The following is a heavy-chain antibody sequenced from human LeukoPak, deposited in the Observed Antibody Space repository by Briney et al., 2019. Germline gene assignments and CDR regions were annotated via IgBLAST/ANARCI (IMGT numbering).Heavy chain of an antibody. CDR2: ISYDGSIK. D-gene: IGHD3-10*01. CDR3: AKSNGYGLVDI. J-gene: IGHJ3*02. V-gene: IGHV3-30*04. CDR1: GFTFSSYA. Sequence: GGSLRLSCAASGFTFSSYAMHWVRQAPGKGLEWVALISYDGSIKYYGDSVKGRFTISRDNSKNTLFLQMNSLRTEDTAVYYCAKSNGYGLVDIWGQGTMVTVSS.